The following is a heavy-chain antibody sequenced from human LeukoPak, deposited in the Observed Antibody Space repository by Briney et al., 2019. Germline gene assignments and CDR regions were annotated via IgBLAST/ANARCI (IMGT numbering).Heavy chain of an antibody. Sequence: SQTLSLTCTVSGGSISSGGYYWSWIRQHPGKGLEWIGYIYYSGSTYYNPSLKSRVTISVDPSRNQFSLKLSSVTAADTAVYYCARGDGHNYYFDYWGQGTLVTVSS. V-gene: IGHV4-31*03. D-gene: IGHD5-24*01. CDR2: IYYSGST. CDR3: ARGDGHNYYFDY. CDR1: GGSISSGGYY. J-gene: IGHJ4*02.